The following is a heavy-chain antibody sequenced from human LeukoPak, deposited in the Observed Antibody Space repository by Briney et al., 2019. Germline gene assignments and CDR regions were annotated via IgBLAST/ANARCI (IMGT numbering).Heavy chain of an antibody. V-gene: IGHV4-4*07. J-gene: IGHJ3*02. D-gene: IGHD2-15*01. CDR1: GGSISSYY. CDR3: ARSLPRAVVVVAATLDTDAFDI. CDR2: IYTSGRT. Sequence: PSETLSLTCTVSGGSISSYYWSWIRQPAGKGLEWIGRIYTSGRTNYNPSLKSRVTMSVDTSKNQFSLKLSSVTAADTAVYYCARSLPRAVVVVAATLDTDAFDIWGQGTMVTVSS.